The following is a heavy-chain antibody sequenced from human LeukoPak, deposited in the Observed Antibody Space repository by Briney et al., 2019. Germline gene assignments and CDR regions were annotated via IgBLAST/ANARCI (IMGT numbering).Heavy chain of an antibody. Sequence: GESLKISCKGSGYSFTSYWIGWVRQMPGKGLEWMGIIYPGDSDTRYSPSFQGQVTISADKSISTAYLQWSSLKASDTAMYYCARQVYCGGDCDLGWYFDLWGRGTLVTVSS. CDR1: GYSFTSYW. V-gene: IGHV5-51*01. D-gene: IGHD2-21*02. J-gene: IGHJ2*01. CDR3: ARQVYCGGDCDLGWYFDL. CDR2: IYPGDSDT.